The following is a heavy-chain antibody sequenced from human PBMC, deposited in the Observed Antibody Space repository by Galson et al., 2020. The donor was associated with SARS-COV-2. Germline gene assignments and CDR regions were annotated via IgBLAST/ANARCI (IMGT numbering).Heavy chain of an antibody. V-gene: IGHV4-30-2*01. CDR3: ARGQQTELLTPFDF. CDR2: IYDSANT. Sequence: SQTLSLTCAVSGGSVSGGAFSWSWFRQPPGKGLEWIGYIYDSANTYYNPSLKSRVSISVDRSKNQFSLNLSSVTAADTAVYYCARGQQTELLTPFDFWGQGTLVTVYS. J-gene: IGHJ4*02. CDR1: GGSVSGGAFS. D-gene: IGHD1-26*01.